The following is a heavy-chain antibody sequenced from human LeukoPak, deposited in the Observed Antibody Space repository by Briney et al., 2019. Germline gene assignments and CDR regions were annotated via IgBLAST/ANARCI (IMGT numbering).Heavy chain of an antibody. D-gene: IGHD1-20*01. J-gene: IGHJ6*03. CDR3: ASPRYNWNYPDV. CDR2: ISPNTGDT. CDR1: GYTFTDYY. Sequence: GASVKVSCKAAGYTFTDYYLHRVRQAPGQGLEWMGWISPNTGDTNYTQKFQGRVTMTRDTSINTAYMELSSLRTDDTAMYYCASPRYNWNYPDVWGKGTTVTVSS. V-gene: IGHV1-2*02.